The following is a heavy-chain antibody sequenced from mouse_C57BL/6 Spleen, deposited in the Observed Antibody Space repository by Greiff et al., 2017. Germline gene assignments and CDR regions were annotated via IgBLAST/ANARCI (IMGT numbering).Heavy chain of an antibody. CDR1: GYTFTSYW. D-gene: IGHD3-2*02. CDR3: AGDSSGYVWFAY. CDR2: INPSSGYT. J-gene: IGHJ3*01. Sequence: VQLQQSGAELAKPGASVKLSCKASGYTFTSYWMHWVKQRPGQGLEWIGYINPSSGYTKYNQKFKDKDTLTADKSSSTAYMQLSSLTYEDSAVYYCAGDSSGYVWFAYWGQGTLVTVSA. V-gene: IGHV1-7*01.